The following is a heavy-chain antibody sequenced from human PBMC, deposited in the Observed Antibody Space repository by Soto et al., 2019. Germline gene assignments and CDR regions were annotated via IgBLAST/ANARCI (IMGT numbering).Heavy chain of an antibody. CDR2: IYYSGST. D-gene: IGHD3-10*01. J-gene: IGHJ4*02. Sequence: SETLSLTCTVSGGSISSSSYYWGWIRQPPGKGLEWIGSIYYSGSTYYNPSLKSRVTISVDTSKNQFSLKLSSVTAADTAVYYCARDYGSGSYDYWGQGTLVTVSS. CDR1: GGSISSSSYY. V-gene: IGHV4-39*02. CDR3: ARDYGSGSYDY.